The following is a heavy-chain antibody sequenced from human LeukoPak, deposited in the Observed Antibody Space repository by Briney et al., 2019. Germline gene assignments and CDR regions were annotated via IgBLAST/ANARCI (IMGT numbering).Heavy chain of an antibody. CDR2: ISGSGGST. CDR1: GFTFSSYA. D-gene: IGHD3-10*01. V-gene: IGHV3-23*01. Sequence: GGSLRLSCAASGFTFSSYAMSWVRQAPGKGLEWVSAISGSGGSTYYADSVKGRFTISRDNSKNTLYLQMNSLRAEDTAVYYCAKGRTATAMVRGVIPPFDYWGQGTLVTVSS. CDR3: AKGRTATAMVRGVIPPFDY. J-gene: IGHJ4*02.